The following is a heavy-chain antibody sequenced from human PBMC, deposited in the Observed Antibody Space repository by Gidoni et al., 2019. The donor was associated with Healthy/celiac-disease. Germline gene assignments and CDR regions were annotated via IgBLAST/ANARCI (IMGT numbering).Heavy chain of an antibody. J-gene: IGHJ4*02. CDR1: GYTLPELS. V-gene: IGHV1-24*01. CDR3: ATGLIFGHEGYFDY. CDR2: FDSEDGET. D-gene: IGHD3-3*01. Sequence: QLQLVQSVAEVKKPASSVKVSCQVSGYTLPELSMHWVRQAPGKGLEWMGGFDSEDGETIYEQKVQGRVTMTEDTSTDTAYRELSSLRSEDTGVYYWATGLIFGHEGYFDYWGQGTLVTVSS.